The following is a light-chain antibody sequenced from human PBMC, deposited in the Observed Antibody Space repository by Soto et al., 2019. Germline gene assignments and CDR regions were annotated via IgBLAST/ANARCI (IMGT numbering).Light chain of an antibody. CDR3: QQYNTSPLT. CDR2: KAS. CDR1: QSISTW. V-gene: IGKV1-5*03. J-gene: IGKJ4*01. Sequence: DIQMTQSPSTLSASVGDRVTITCRASQSISTWLAWYQQKPGKAPKLLIYKASSLEGGVPSRFSGSGSGTEFHITVSSLQPDDFADYYFQQYNTSPLTFGGGNTV.